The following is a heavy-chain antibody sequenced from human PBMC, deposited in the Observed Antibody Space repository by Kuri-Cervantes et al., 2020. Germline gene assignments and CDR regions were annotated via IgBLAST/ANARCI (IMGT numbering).Heavy chain of an antibody. CDR1: GFTFSDYY. CDR2: ISSSGSTI. Sequence: GESLKISCAASGFTFSDYYMSWIRQAPGKGLEWVSYISSSGSTIYYADSVKGRFTISRDNAKNSLYLQMNSLRAEDTAVYYCARGDTAMETGRYWGQGTLVTVSS. CDR3: ARGDTAMETGRY. V-gene: IGHV3-11*04. D-gene: IGHD5-18*01. J-gene: IGHJ4*02.